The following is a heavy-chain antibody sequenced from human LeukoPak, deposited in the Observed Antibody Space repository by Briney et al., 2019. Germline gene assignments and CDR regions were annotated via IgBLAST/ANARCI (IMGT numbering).Heavy chain of an antibody. CDR3: AKPVKLRYFDWLD. J-gene: IGHJ4*02. CDR2: INGSGGST. CDR1: GFTFSSYA. D-gene: IGHD3-9*01. Sequence: PGGSLRLSCAASGFTFSSYALSWVRQAPGKGLEWVSAINGSGGSTYYADSVKGRFTISRDNSKNTLYLQMNSLRAEDTAVYYCAKPVKLRYFDWLDWGQGTLVTVSS. V-gene: IGHV3-23*01.